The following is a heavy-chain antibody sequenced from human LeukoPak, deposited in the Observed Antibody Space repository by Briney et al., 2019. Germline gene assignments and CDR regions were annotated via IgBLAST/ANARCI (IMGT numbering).Heavy chain of an antibody. CDR2: IIPIFGTA. D-gene: IGHD3-22*01. CDR1: GGTFSSYA. CDR3: ARALGGRPKQRGYDSSGYYLNWFDP. V-gene: IGHV1-69*13. J-gene: IGHJ5*02. Sequence: GASVKVSCKASGGTFSSYAISWVRQAPGQGLEWMGGIIPIFGTANYAQKFQGRVTITADESTSTAYMELSSLRSEDTAVYYCARALGGRPKQRGYDSSGYYLNWFDPWGQGTLVTVSS.